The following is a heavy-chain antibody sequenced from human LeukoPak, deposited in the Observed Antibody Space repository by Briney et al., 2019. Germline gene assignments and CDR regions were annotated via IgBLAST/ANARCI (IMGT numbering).Heavy chain of an antibody. CDR3: AKFRDGYNPHLDY. V-gene: IGHV1-2*02. CDR1: GYTLTGYY. Sequence: ASVKVSCKASGYTLTGYYMHWVRQAPGQGLEWMGWINPNSGGTNYAQRFQGRVTMTRDTSISTAYMELSRLRSDDTAVYYCAKFRDGYNPHLDYWGQGTLVTVSS. CDR2: INPNSGGT. J-gene: IGHJ4*02. D-gene: IGHD5-24*01.